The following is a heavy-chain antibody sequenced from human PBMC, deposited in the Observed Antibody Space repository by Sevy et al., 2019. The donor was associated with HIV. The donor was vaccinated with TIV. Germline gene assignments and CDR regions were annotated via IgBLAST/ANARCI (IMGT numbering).Heavy chain of an antibody. CDR1: GFTFSSYG. D-gene: IGHD3-3*01. V-gene: IGHV3-30*18. J-gene: IGHJ4*02. CDR2: ISYDGSNK. CDR3: AKDGFPVYYDCWSGYYDFDY. Sequence: GGSLRLSCAASGFTFSSYGMHWVRQAPGKGLEWVAVISYDGSNKYYADSVKGRFTISRVNSKNTLYLQMNSLRAEDTAVYYCAKDGFPVYYDCWSGYYDFDYWGQGTLVTVSS.